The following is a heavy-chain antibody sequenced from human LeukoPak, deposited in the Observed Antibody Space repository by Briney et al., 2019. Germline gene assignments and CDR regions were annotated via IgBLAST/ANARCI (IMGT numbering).Heavy chain of an antibody. CDR1: GYSISSGYH. Sequence: SETLSLTCTVSGYSISSGYHWGWIRQPPGKGLEWIGNIYPSGSTYYNPSLKSRATISVDMSKNQFSLKLSSVTAADTAVYYCARRSAKNYYGSGSYYNQPRNWFDPWGQGTLVSVSS. CDR3: ARRSAKNYYGSGSYYNQPRNWFDP. CDR2: IYPSGST. J-gene: IGHJ5*02. D-gene: IGHD3-10*01. V-gene: IGHV4-38-2*02.